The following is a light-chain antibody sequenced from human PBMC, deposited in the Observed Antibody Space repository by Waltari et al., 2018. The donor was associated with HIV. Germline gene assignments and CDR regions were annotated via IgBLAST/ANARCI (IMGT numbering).Light chain of an antibody. Sequence: QSVLTQPPSASGTPGQRVTISCSGSRSNIGSNYVYWYQQLPGTAPKLLMYKNNQRPSGVPDRFSGAKSGTSASLAISGLRSEDETDYYCAAGDDSLSGWVFGGGTKLTVL. CDR3: AAGDDSLSGWV. J-gene: IGLJ3*02. V-gene: IGLV1-47*01. CDR1: RSNIGSNY. CDR2: KNN.